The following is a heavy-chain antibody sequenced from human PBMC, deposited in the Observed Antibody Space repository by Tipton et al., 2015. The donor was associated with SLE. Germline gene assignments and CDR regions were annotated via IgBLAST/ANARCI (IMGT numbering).Heavy chain of an antibody. CDR3: ARGPLIYDSSGLSRYYMDV. CDR2: TYYRSKWYN. J-gene: IGHJ6*03. V-gene: IGHV6-1*01. D-gene: IGHD3-22*01. Sequence: GLVKPSQTLSLTCAISGDSVSSNSAAWNWIRQSPSRGLEWLGRTYYRSKWYNDYAVSVKSRITINPDTSKNQFSLQLNSVTAADTAVYYCARGPLIYDSSGLSRYYMDVWGKGTTVTVSS. CDR1: GDSVSSNSAA.